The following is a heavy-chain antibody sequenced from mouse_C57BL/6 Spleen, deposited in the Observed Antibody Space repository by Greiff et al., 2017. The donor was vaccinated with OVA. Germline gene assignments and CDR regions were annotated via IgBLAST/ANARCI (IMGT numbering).Heavy chain of an antibody. CDR1: GFTFSSYG. D-gene: IGHD4-1*01. V-gene: IGHV5-6*01. CDR2: ISSGGSYT. Sequence: EVQLVESGGDLVKPGGSLKLSCAASGFTFSSYGMSWVRQTPDKRLEWVATISSGGSYTYYPDSVKGRFTISRDNAKNTLYLQMSSLKSEDTAMYYCARRANWDRNSLYFDYWGQGTTLTVSS. CDR3: ARRANWDRNSLYFDY. J-gene: IGHJ2*01.